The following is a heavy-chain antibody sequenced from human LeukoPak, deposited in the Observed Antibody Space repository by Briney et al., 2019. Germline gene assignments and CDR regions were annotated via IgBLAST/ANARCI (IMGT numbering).Heavy chain of an antibody. V-gene: IGHV1-2*02. Sequence: GASVKVSCKASGYTFTGYYMHWVRQAPGQGLEWMGWINPNSGGTNYAQKFQGRVTMTRDTSISTAYMELSSLRSEDTAVYYCARNVLLYFGELTSLGYWGQGTLVTVSS. CDR3: ARNVLLYFGELTSLGY. D-gene: IGHD3-10*01. CDR2: INPNSGGT. CDR1: GYTFTGYY. J-gene: IGHJ4*02.